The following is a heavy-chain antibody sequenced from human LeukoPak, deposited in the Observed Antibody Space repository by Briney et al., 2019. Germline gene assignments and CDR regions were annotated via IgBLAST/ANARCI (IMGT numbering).Heavy chain of an antibody. Sequence: GGSLRLSCAASGFTFSSYDTHWVRQATGKGLEWVSAIGTAGDTYYPGSVKGRFTISRENAKNSLYLQMNSLRAGDTAVYYCARGSSSGCMDDWGQGTTVTVSS. CDR1: GFTFSSYD. CDR3: ARGSSSGCMDD. D-gene: IGHD6-19*01. J-gene: IGHJ6*02. CDR2: IGTAGDT. V-gene: IGHV3-13*01.